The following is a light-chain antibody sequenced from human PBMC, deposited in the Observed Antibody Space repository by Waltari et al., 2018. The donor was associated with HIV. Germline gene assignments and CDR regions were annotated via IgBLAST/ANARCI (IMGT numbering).Light chain of an antibody. CDR1: QSVSSSY. CDR3: QQYGGSRGT. CDR2: GAS. V-gene: IGKV3-20*01. Sequence: ETVLTQSPGTLSLSPGERATLSCRASQSVSSSYLAWYQQKPGQAPRLLIYGASRRATGIPDRFTGSGSGTDFTLTISRLEPEDFAIYDCQQYGGSRGTFGGGTKVEIK. J-gene: IGKJ4*01.